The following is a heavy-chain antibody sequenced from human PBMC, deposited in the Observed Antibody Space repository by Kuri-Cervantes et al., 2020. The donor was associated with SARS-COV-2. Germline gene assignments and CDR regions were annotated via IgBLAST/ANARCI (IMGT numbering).Heavy chain of an antibody. J-gene: IGHJ3*02. V-gene: IGHV1-8*03. CDR2: ISAYNGNT. CDR1: GYTFTSYD. CDR3: ARAGAFDI. Sequence: ASVKVSCKASGYTFTSYDINWVRQATGQGLEWMGWISAYNGNTNYAQKLQGRVTITRNTSISTAYMELSSLRSGDTAVYYCARAGAFDIWGQGTMVTVSS.